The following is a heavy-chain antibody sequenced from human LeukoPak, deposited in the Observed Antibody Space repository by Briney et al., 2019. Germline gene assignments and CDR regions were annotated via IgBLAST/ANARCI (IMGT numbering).Heavy chain of an antibody. CDR1: GFTFSIYS. J-gene: IGHJ4*02. D-gene: IGHD3-22*01. Sequence: GGSLRLSCAASGFTFSIYSMHWVRQAPGKGLEWVSSISSSSAYIYYADSVRGRFTISRDNAKNSLYLQMNSLRVEDTAMYYCARPYHYDSSGYPYWGQGTLVTVSS. CDR2: ISSSSAYI. V-gene: IGHV3-21*01. CDR3: ARPYHYDSSGYPY.